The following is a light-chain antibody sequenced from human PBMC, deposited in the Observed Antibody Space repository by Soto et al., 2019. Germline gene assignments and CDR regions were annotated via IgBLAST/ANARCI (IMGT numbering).Light chain of an antibody. CDR2: DAS. V-gene: IGKV3-11*01. Sequence: EIVLTQSPATLSLSPGERATLSCRASQSVNNYVSWFQQRVGQSPRLLIFDASNRATGIPARFSGSGSETDFTRTSSSLEPEDFAIYYCQQRSNWRLTYGQGTRLESK. CDR1: QSVNNY. CDR3: QQRSNWRLT. J-gene: IGKJ5*01.